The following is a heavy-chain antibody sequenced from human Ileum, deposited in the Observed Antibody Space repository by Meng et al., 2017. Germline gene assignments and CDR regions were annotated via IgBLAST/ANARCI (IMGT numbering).Heavy chain of an antibody. CDR1: GASVSANSY. J-gene: IGHJ4*02. CDR2: IDQSGNS. CDR3: ARHGGYYQDF. V-gene: IGHV4-4*02. Sequence: QVPLQESGPGLVKPSGTLSLTCSVSGASVSANSYWSWVRQPPGKGLAWIGQIDQSGNSYYSPSLKSRVTMSIDKSKNQFSLRLTSVTAADTAVYYCARHGGYYQDFWGQGTLVTVSS. D-gene: IGHD4/OR15-4a*01.